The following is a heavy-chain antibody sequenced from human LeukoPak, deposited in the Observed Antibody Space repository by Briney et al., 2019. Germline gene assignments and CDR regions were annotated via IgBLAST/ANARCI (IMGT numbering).Heavy chain of an antibody. CDR2: IYYSGST. J-gene: IGHJ5*02. D-gene: IGHD2-2*01. CDR1: GGSISSYY. CDR3: ARRVYCSSTSCYKRGNWFDP. Sequence: SETLSLTCTVSGGSISSYYWSWIRQPPGKGLEWIGYIYYSGSTYYNPSLKSRVTISVDTSKNQFSLKLSSVTAADTAVYYCARRVYCSSTSCYKRGNWFDPWGQGTLVTLSS. V-gene: IGHV4-59*01.